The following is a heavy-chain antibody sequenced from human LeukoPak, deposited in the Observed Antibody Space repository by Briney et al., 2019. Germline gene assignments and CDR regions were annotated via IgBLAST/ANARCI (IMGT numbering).Heavy chain of an antibody. Sequence: GGSLRLSCAASGFTFSSYGMHWVRQAPGKGLEWVAFIRYDGSNKYYADSVKGRFTISRDNSENTLYLQMNSLRAEDTAVYYCAKDMTTVTTFDYWGQGTLVTVSS. CDR1: GFTFSSYG. CDR2: IRYDGSNK. J-gene: IGHJ4*02. D-gene: IGHD4-11*01. V-gene: IGHV3-30*02. CDR3: AKDMTTVTTFDY.